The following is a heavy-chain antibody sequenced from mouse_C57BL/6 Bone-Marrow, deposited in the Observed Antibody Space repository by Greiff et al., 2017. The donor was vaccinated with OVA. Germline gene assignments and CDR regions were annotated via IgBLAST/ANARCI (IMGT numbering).Heavy chain of an antibody. V-gene: IGHV1-66*01. Sequence: VQLKESGPELVKPGASVKISCKASGYSFTSYYIHWVKQRPGQGLEWIGWIYPGSGNTKYNEKFKGKATLTADTSSSTAYMQLSSLTSEDSAVYYCARRDYVWYFDVWGTGTTVTVSS. CDR2: IYPGSGNT. CDR3: ARRDYVWYFDV. CDR1: GYSFTSYY. D-gene: IGHD1-1*01. J-gene: IGHJ1*03.